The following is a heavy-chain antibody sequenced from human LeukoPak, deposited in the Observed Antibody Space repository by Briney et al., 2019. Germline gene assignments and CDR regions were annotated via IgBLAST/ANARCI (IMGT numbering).Heavy chain of an antibody. CDR3: ARSDYSGSGTYTEFDAFDI. V-gene: IGHV4-59*02. CDR1: GDPGSNYY. D-gene: IGHD3-10*01. Sequence: SETLSLTCTVSGDPGSNYYWSWIRQSPGKGPEWIGNIYYSGNTNYNPSLKSRVTMSVDMSKNQFSLKLSSVTAADTAVYYCARSDYSGSGTYTEFDAFDIWGQGPMVTVSS. CDR2: IYYSGNT. J-gene: IGHJ3*02.